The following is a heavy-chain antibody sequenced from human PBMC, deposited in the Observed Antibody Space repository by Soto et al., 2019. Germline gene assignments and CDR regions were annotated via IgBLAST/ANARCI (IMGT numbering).Heavy chain of an antibody. V-gene: IGHV1-45*02. D-gene: IGHD1-1*01. Sequence: SVKVSCKASGYTFTFRYLHWVRQAPGQALEWMGWITPFKSDTNYAQKFQDRVTITRDRSVSTAYMELSNLRSDDTAMYYCARSPFAGSDAFDIWGQGTIVTVSS. CDR3: ARSPFAGSDAFDI. J-gene: IGHJ3*02. CDR1: GYTFTFRY. CDR2: ITPFKSDT.